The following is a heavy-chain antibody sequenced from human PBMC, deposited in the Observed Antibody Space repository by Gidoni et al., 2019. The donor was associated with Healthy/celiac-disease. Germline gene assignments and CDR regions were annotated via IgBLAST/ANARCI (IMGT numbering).Heavy chain of an antibody. V-gene: IGHV3-30*18. D-gene: IGHD2-2*01. J-gene: IGHJ6*02. CDR3: AKDRADIVVVPAAQRHYYYGMDV. Sequence: QVQLVESGGGVVQPGRSLRLSCAASGFTFSSYGMHWVRQAPGKGLEGVAVISYDGSNKYYADSVKGRFTISRDNSKNTLYLQMNSLRAEDTAVYYCAKDRADIVVVPAAQRHYYYGMDVWGQGTTVTVS. CDR2: ISYDGSNK. CDR1: GFTFSSYG.